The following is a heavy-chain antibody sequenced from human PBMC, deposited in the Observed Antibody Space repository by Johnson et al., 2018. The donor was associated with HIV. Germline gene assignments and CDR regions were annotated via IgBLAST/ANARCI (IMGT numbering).Heavy chain of an antibody. CDR3: AKGEQLVIARKGHDAFDS. CDR2: IRYDGSNK. D-gene: IGHD6-6*01. Sequence: QVQLVESGGGVVQPGGSLRLSCAASGFTFSSYGMHWVRQAPGKGLEWVAFIRYDGSNKYYADSVKGRFTISRDNSKNTLYLQRNSMRVEDTAVYYGAKGEQLVIARKGHDAFDSWGQGTMVTVSS. V-gene: IGHV3-30*02. J-gene: IGHJ3*02. CDR1: GFTFSSYG.